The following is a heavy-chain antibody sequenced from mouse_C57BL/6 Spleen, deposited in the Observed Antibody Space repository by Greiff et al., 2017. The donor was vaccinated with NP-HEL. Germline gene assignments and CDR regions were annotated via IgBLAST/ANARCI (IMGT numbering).Heavy chain of an antibody. CDR3: ARGRQLYAMDY. CDR1: GYSITSGYY. J-gene: IGHJ4*01. Sequence: EVQLQESGPGLVKPSQSLSLTCSVTGYSITSGYYWNWIRQFPGNKLEWMGYISYDGSNNYNPSLKNRISITRDTSKNQFFLKLNSVTTEDTATYYCARGRQLYAMDYWGQGTSVTVSS. CDR2: ISYDGSN. V-gene: IGHV3-6*01. D-gene: IGHD3-2*01.